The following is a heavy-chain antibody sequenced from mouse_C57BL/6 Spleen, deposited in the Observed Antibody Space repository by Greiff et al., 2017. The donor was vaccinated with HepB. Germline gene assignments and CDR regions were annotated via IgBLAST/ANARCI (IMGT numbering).Heavy chain of an antibody. J-gene: IGHJ2*01. CDR3: AKGTYDGYYDVYFDY. D-gene: IGHD2-3*01. V-gene: IGHV1-82*01. CDR2: IYPGDGDT. CDR1: GYAFSSSW. Sequence: QVQLQQSGPELVKPGASVKISCKASGYAFSSSWMNWVKQRPGKGLEWIGRIYPGDGDTNYNGKFKGKATLTADKSSSTAYMQLSSLTSEDSAVYFCAKGTYDGYYDVYFDYWGKGTTLTVSS.